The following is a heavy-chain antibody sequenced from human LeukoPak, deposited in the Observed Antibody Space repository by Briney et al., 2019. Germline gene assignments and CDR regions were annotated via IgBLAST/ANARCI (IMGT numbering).Heavy chain of an antibody. J-gene: IGHJ4*02. CDR3: ARDVGPPTHFDY. CDR2: ISSSGSTI. Sequence: VSYISSSGSTIYYADSVKGRFTISRDNAKNSLYLQMNSLRAEDTAVYYCARDVGPPTHFDYWGQGTLVTVSS. V-gene: IGHV3-11*04. D-gene: IGHD3-16*01.